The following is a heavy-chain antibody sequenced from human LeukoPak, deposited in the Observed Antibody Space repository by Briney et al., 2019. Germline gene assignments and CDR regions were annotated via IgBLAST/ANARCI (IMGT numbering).Heavy chain of an antibody. V-gene: IGHV3-74*01. D-gene: IGHD3-16*01. CDR2: INSDGNST. J-gene: IGHJ3*02. CDR3: ARAETWGAFDI. CDR1: GFTFSSYW. Sequence: GGSLRLSCAASGFTFSSYWMHWVRQAPGKGLVWVSRINSDGNSTSYADSVKGRFTISRDNAKNTLYLQMNSLRAEDTAVYYCARAETWGAFDIWGQGTMVTVSS.